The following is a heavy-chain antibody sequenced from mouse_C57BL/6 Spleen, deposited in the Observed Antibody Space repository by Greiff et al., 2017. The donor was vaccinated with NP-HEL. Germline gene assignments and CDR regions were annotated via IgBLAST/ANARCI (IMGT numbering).Heavy chain of an antibody. J-gene: IGHJ1*03. V-gene: IGHV14-4*01. CDR3: TRPLGDFDV. Sequence: EVQLQQSGAELVRPGASVKLSCTASGFNIKDDYMHWVKQRPEQGLEWIGWIDPENGDTEYASKFQGKATITADTSSNTAYLQLSSLTSEDTAVYYCTRPLGDFDVWGTGTTVTVSS. CDR1: GFNIKDDY. CDR2: IDPENGDT.